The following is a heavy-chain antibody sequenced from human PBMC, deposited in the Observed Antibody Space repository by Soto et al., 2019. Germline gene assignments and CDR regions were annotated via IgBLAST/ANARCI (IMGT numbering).Heavy chain of an antibody. Sequence: SVKVSCKASGGTFSSYAISWVRQAPGQGLEWMGGIIPIFGTANYAQKFQGRVTITADESTSTAYMELSSLRPEDTAVYYCARDGSSSSGYYYYGMDVWGQGTTVTVSS. CDR3: ARDGSSSSGYYYYGMDV. D-gene: IGHD6-6*01. CDR2: IIPIFGTA. V-gene: IGHV1-69*13. J-gene: IGHJ6*02. CDR1: GGTFSSYA.